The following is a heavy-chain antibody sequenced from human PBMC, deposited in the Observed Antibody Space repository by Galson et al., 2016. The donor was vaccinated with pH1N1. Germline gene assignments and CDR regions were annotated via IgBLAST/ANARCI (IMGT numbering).Heavy chain of an antibody. D-gene: IGHD4-17*01. CDR3: ARQYDFGDYRGNAFDI. CDR1: GYIFTSQW. Sequence: QSGAEVKKPGESLKISCKASGYIFTSQWIAWVRQVPGKGLEWVGVVNPGGSTIRYSPSFQGQVTILSDKSISTAYLQWISLRASDTAMYYCARQYDFGDYRGNAFDIWGQGTVVIVSS. J-gene: IGHJ3*02. CDR2: VNPGGSTI. V-gene: IGHV5-51*03.